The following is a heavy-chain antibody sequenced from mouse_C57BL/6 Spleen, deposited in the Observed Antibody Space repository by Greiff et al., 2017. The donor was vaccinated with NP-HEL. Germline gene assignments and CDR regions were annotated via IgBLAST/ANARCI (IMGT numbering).Heavy chain of an antibody. CDR2: IYPGSGST. J-gene: IGHJ4*01. Sequence: QVQLQQPGAELVKPGASVKMSCKASGYTFTSYWITWVKQRPGQGLEWIGDIYPGSGSTNYNENFKSKATLTVDTSSSTAYMQLRRLASEDDAVYYCAREGVREAMDYWGQGTSGTVSS. CDR1: GYTFTSYW. D-gene: IGHD2-14*01. V-gene: IGHV1-55*01. CDR3: AREGVREAMDY.